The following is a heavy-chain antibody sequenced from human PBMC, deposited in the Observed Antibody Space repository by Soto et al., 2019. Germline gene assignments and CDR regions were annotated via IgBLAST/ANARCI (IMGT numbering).Heavy chain of an antibody. D-gene: IGHD2-15*01. J-gene: IGHJ6*04. CDR1: GFTVSSKY. V-gene: IGHV3-66*01. CDR3: ARDDVLCDGGRCYGVPVDV. Sequence: EVQLVESGGGLVQPGGSLRLSCAASGFTVSSKYMSWVRQAPGKGLEWVSLIQSGGPTYYADSVKGRFTISRDTSENTVHLQMHRPRAEDTAVYYCARDDVLCDGGRCYGVPVDVWGKGNTVTVPS. CDR2: IQSGGPT.